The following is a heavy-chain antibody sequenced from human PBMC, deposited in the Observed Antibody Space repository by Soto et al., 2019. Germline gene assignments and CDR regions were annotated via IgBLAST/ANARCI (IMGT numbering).Heavy chain of an antibody. J-gene: IGHJ6*02. D-gene: IGHD6-13*01. CDR2: IYYSGST. CDR3: ARSYSSSWYGMDV. CDR1: GGSISSYY. Sequence: SETLSLTCTVSGGSISSYYWSWIRQPPGKGLEWIGYIYYSGSTNYNPSLKSRVTISVVTSKNQFSLKLSSVTAADTAVYYCARSYSSSWYGMDVWGQGTTVTVSS. V-gene: IGHV4-59*01.